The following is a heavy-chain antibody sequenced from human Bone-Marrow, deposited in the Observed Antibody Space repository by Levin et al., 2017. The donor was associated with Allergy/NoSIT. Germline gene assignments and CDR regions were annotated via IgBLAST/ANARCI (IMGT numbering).Heavy chain of an antibody. J-gene: IGHJ4*01. Sequence: SSETLFLTCAVSGGSLDGHYWTWIRQSPGKGLEWIGEISHHGSPTYNPSLKSRVTISVDKSRHQFSLRLTAVTAADTAVYYCARGAGIVLGDLSVEDYYFDYWGQGALVTVSS. D-gene: IGHD3-16*02. V-gene: IGHV4-34*01. CDR1: GGSLDGHY. CDR3: ARGAGIVLGDLSVEDYYFDY. CDR2: ISHHGSP.